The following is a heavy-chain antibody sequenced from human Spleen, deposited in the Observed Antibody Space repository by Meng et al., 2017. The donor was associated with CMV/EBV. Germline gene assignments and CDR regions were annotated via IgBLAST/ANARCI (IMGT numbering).Heavy chain of an antibody. J-gene: IGHJ5*02. D-gene: IGHD3-3*01. V-gene: IGHV5-51*01. CDR3: ARSVGYTILGVLQPEGGWFDP. Sequence: KVSCKGSGYSFSNYWIGWVRQMPGKGLEWMGIIHPGDSHTRYSPSFQGQVTISADKSISTAYLQWSSLKASDAAMYYGARSVGYTILGVLQPEGGWFDPWGQGTRVTVSS. CDR1: GYSFSNYW. CDR2: IHPGDSHT.